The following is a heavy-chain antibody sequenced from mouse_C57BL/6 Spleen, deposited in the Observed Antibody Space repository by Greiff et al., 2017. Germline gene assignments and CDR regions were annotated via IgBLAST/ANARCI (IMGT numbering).Heavy chain of an antibody. CDR3: ARNPIWDLDYFDY. CDR2: IWSGGST. D-gene: IGHD4-1*01. J-gene: IGHJ2*01. CDR1: GFSLTSYG. Sequence: VHLVESGPGLVQPSQSLSITCTVSGFSLTSYGVHWVRQSPGKGLEWLGVIWSGGSTDYNAAFISRLSISKDNSKSQVFFKMNSLQADDTAIYYCARNPIWDLDYFDYWGQGTTLTVSS. V-gene: IGHV2-2*01.